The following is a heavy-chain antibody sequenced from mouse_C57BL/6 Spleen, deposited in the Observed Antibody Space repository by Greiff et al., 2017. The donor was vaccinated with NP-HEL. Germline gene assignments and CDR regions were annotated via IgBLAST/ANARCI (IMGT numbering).Heavy chain of an antibody. CDR1: GFTFSDYG. CDR3: ARWGWDEYAMDY. D-gene: IGHD4-1*01. J-gene: IGHJ4*01. CDR2: ISSGSSTI. V-gene: IGHV5-17*01. Sequence: EVKVVESGGGLVKPGGSLKLSCAASGFTFSDYGMHWVRQAPEKGLEWVAYISSGSSTIYYADTVKGRFTISRDNAKNTLFLQMTSLRSEDTAMYYCARWGWDEYAMDYWGQGTSVTVSS.